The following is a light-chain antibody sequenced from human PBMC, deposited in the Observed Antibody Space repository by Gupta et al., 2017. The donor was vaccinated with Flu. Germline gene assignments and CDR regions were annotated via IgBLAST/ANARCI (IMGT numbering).Light chain of an antibody. CDR2: QAS. Sequence: SSLSASVGDRVTIACRASQSISGWLAWYQQKPGRAPKLLIYQASTLESGVPSRFSGSGSGTEFTLTISSLQPDDFANYYCQQYKSYPNTFGQGTQLEIK. J-gene: IGKJ5*01. CDR3: QQYKSYPNT. CDR1: QSISGW. V-gene: IGKV1-5*03.